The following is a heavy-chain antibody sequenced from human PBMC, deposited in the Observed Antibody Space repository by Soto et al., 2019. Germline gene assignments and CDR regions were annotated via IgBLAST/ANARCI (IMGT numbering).Heavy chain of an antibody. J-gene: IGHJ6*02. V-gene: IGHV3-33*01. CDR2: IWYDGSNK. CDR1: GFTFSSYG. CDR3: ARDIFHGSGSGTAYYYYGMDV. Sequence: GGSLRLSCAASGFTFSSYGMHWVRQAPGKGLEWVAVIWYDGSNKYYADSVKGRFTISRDNFKNTLYLQMNSLRAEDTAVYYCARDIFHGSGSGTAYYYYGMDVWGQGTTVTVSS. D-gene: IGHD3-10*01.